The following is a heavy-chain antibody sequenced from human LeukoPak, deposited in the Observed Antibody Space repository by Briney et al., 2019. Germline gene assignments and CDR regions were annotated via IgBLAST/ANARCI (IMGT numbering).Heavy chain of an antibody. V-gene: IGHV4-4*07. Sequence: PSETLPLTCTVSGGSMRNSYWSWIRQPAGKGLEWVGRIFTTGSTNYNPSLKSRVTMSIDTAKNQFSLKMTSVTAAATAVYYCARDGVPLTNLVARPFHPWGQGNLVRVPP. CDR2: IFTTGST. CDR3: ARDGVPLTNLVARPFHP. D-gene: IGHD1-14*01. CDR1: GGSMRNSY. J-gene: IGHJ1*01.